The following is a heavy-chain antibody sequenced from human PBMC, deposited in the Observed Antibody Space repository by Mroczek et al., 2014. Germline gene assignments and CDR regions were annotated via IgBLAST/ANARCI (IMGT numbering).Heavy chain of an antibody. J-gene: IGHJ4*02. D-gene: IGHD4-23*01. V-gene: IGHV4-30-4*01. CDR1: GGSISSGDYY. CDR2: IYYSGST. Sequence: QVQLQQWGPGLVKPSQTLSLTCTVSGGSISSGDYYWSWIRQPPGKGLEWIGYIYYSGSTYYNPSLKSRVTISVDTSKNQFSLKLSSVTAADTAVYYCARYDYGGNSGGIHFDYWAREPWSPSPQ. CDR3: ARYDYGGNSGGIHFDY.